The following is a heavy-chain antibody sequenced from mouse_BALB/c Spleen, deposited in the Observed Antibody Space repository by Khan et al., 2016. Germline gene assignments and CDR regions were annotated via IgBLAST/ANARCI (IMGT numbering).Heavy chain of an antibody. V-gene: IGHV2-6-7*01. D-gene: IGHD2-4*01. CDR3: ASCYDYDGCFAY. J-gene: IGHJ3*01. CDR2: IWGDGST. CDR1: GFSLTGFS. Sequence: QVTLKESGPGLVAPSQSLSITCTVSGFSLTGFSVNWVRQPPGKGLEWLGVIWGDGSTDYNSALKSRLSFSKDDSKSQVFLKMNSLQTDDTASYFWASCYDYDGCFAYWGQGTLVTVSA.